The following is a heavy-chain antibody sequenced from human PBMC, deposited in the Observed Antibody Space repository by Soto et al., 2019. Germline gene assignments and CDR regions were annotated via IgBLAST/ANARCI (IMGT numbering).Heavy chain of an antibody. CDR1: GGTFSSYA. CDR3: ARSRANYYDSRGYYYSTFDY. V-gene: IGHV1-69*13. J-gene: IGHJ4*02. CDR2: IIPMFGTA. Sequence: GASVKVSCKTSGGTFSSYAISCVRQAPGQGLEWMGGIIPMFGTANYAQKFQGRVTITADESTSTAYMELSSLRSEDTAVYYCARSRANYYDSRGYYYSTFDYWGQGTLVTVSS. D-gene: IGHD3-22*01.